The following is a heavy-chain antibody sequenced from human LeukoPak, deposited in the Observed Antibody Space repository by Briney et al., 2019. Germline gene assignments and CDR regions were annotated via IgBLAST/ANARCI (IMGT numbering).Heavy chain of an antibody. Sequence: SGGSLRLSCAASGFSFNDYGMSWVRQAPGQGPEWASGITWNGGSTDYAASVKGRFTISRDNAKNSLYLQMNSLRAEDTAVYYCARDWYSGSYWEYYYYYYYMDVWGKGTTVTVSS. CDR3: ARDWYSGSYWEYYYYYYYMDV. V-gene: IGHV3-20*04. CDR1: GFSFNDYG. CDR2: ITWNGGST. D-gene: IGHD1-26*01. J-gene: IGHJ6*03.